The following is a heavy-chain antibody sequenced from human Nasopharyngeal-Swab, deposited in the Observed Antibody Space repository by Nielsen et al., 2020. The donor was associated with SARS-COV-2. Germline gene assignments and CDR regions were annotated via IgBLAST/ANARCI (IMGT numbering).Heavy chain of an antibody. J-gene: IGHJ4*02. D-gene: IGHD6-19*01. CDR1: GYTFTGYY. CDR3: ARSYSSGWADFDY. Sequence: VSVKVSCKASGYTFTGYYMHWVRQAPGQEPEWMGRINPNSGGTNYAQKFQGRVSMTRDTSISTVYMELNRLTSDDSTVYYCARSYSSGWADFDYWGQGTLVTVSS. CDR2: INPNSGGT. V-gene: IGHV1-2*06.